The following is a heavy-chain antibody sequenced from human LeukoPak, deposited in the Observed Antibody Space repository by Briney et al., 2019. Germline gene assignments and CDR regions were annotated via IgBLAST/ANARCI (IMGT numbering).Heavy chain of an antibody. J-gene: IGHJ4*02. CDR1: GFPFSTYG. CDR2: ISGSGGST. Sequence: GGSLRLSCAASGFPFSTYGMNWVRQAPGKGVEWVSLISGSGGSTYYTDSVKGRFTVSRDNSKNTLYLQMNSLRAEDTAVYYCARALVDTAMAFDYWGQGTLVTVSS. V-gene: IGHV3-23*01. D-gene: IGHD5-18*01. CDR3: ARALVDTAMAFDY.